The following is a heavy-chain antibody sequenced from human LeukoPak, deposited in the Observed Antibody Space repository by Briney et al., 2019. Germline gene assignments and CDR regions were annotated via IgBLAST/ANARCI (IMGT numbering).Heavy chain of an antibody. CDR3: AKDLDYYGSGSAFDY. V-gene: IGHV3-23*01. D-gene: IGHD3-10*01. Sequence: GGYLRLSCAASGFTFSSYAMSWVRQAPGKGLEWVSAISGSGGSTYYADSVKGRFTVSRDNSKNTLYLQMNSLRAEDTAVYYCAKDLDYYGSGSAFDYWGQGTLVTVSS. CDR1: GFTFSSYA. J-gene: IGHJ4*02. CDR2: ISGSGGST.